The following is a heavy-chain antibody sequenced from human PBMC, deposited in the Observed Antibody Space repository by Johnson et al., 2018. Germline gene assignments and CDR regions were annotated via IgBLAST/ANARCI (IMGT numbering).Heavy chain of an antibody. V-gene: IGHV3-74*01. J-gene: IGHJ3*02. Sequence: VQLQESGGGLVQXGGSXRLXCAASGFTFSSHWMQWVRQAPGKGLVWVSHIHADGTGPTYADSVKGRFTISRDNAKNTLYLQINSLRAEDTAVYYCVRNYPFDMWGQGTMVTVSS. CDR1: GFTFSSHW. D-gene: IGHD3-10*01. CDR2: IHADGTGP. CDR3: VRNYPFDM.